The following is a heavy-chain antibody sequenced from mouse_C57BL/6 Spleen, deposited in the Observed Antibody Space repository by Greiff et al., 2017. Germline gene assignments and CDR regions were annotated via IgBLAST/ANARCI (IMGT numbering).Heavy chain of an antibody. V-gene: IGHV1-53*01. Sequence: QVQLQQPGTELVKPGASVKLSCKASGYTFTSYWMHWVKQRPGQGLEWIGNINPSNGGTNYNEKFKSKATLTVDKSSSTAYMQLSSLTSEDSAVYDCARGGTTVVAYYAMDDWGQGTSVTVSS. J-gene: IGHJ4*01. CDR3: ARGGTTVVAYYAMDD. CDR2: INPSNGGT. CDR1: GYTFTSYW. D-gene: IGHD1-1*01.